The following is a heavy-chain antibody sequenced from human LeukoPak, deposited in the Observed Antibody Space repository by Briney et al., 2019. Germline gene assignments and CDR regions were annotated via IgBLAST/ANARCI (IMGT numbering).Heavy chain of an antibody. CDR1: GFIVSSKY. V-gene: IGHV3-53*01. CDR3: ASHSSSWYGFDY. J-gene: IGHJ4*02. CDR2: IYSGGST. Sequence: GGSLRLSCAASGFIVSSKYMSWVRQAPGKGLEWVSVIYSGGSTYYADSVKGRFTISRDNSKNTLYLQMNSLRAEDTAVYYCASHSSSWYGFDYWGQGTLVTVSS. D-gene: IGHD6-13*01.